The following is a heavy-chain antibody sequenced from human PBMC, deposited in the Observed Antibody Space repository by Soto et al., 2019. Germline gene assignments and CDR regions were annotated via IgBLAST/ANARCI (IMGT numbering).Heavy chain of an antibody. CDR1: GGSISSRGYY. CDR3: ARHNYGSGSTYFDY. CDR2: VYYSGST. V-gene: IGHV4-61*05. D-gene: IGHD3-10*01. Sequence: SETLSLTCTVSGGSISSRGYYWGWIRQPPGKGLEWIGYVYYSGSTNYNPSLKSRVTISVDTSKNQFSLKLNSMTAADTAVYYCARHNYGSGSTYFDYWGQGTLVTVSS. J-gene: IGHJ4*02.